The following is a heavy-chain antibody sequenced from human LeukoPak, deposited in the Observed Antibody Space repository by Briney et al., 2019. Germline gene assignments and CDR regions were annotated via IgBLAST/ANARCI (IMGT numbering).Heavy chain of an antibody. CDR2: INPNSGGT. D-gene: IGHD6-6*01. Sequence: ASVKVSCKASGYTFTGYYMHLVRQAPGQGLEWMGWINPNSGGTNYAQKFQGWVTMTRDTSISTAYMELSRLRSDDTAVYYCARAGGVAARPRYWFDPWGQGTLVTVSS. V-gene: IGHV1-2*04. CDR3: ARAGGVAARPRYWFDP. CDR1: GYTFTGYY. J-gene: IGHJ5*02.